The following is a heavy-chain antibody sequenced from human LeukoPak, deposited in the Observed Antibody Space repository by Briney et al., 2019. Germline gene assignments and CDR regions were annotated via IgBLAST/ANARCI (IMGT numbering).Heavy chain of an antibody. Sequence: PGGSLRLSCEGSGFTFSYYSMTWVRQAPGKGLEWVSSISGSSNYIYYADSVRGRFTISRDNARGSLYLQMNSLSAEDTGIYYCTRGVPTGHYYYMDVWGKGTTVTVSS. CDR2: ISGSSNYI. D-gene: IGHD1-14*01. CDR3: TRGVPTGHYYYMDV. J-gene: IGHJ6*03. V-gene: IGHV3-21*01. CDR1: GFTFSYYS.